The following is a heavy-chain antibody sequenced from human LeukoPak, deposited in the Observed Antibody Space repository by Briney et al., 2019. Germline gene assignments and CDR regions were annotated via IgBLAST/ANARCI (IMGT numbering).Heavy chain of an antibody. D-gene: IGHD3-9*01. Sequence: PSETLSLTCTVSGGSISSGSYYWSWIRQPPGKGLEWIGEINHSGSTNYNPSLKSRVTISVDTSKNQFSLKLSSVTAADTAVYYCARGGRYFDWLLSKSFDYWGQGTLVTVSS. V-gene: IGHV4-39*07. CDR1: GGSISSGSYY. CDR3: ARGGRYFDWLLSKSFDY. J-gene: IGHJ4*02. CDR2: INHSGST.